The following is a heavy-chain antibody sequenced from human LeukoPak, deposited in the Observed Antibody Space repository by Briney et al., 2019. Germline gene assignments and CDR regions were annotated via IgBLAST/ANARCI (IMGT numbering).Heavy chain of an antibody. J-gene: IGHJ3*02. CDR2: IYTSGST. Sequence: PSETLSLTCTVSGGPISSYYWSWIRQPPGKGLEWIGYIYTSGSTNYNPSLKSRVTISVDTSKNQFSLKLSSVTAADTAVYYCARREYYYDSSGYHDAFDIWGQGTMVTVSS. D-gene: IGHD3-22*01. CDR1: GGPISSYY. V-gene: IGHV4-4*09. CDR3: ARREYYYDSSGYHDAFDI.